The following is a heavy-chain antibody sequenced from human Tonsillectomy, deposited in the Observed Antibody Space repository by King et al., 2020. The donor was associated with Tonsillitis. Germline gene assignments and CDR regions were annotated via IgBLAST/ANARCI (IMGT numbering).Heavy chain of an antibody. CDR2: INPNSGGT. J-gene: IGHJ4*02. D-gene: IGHD6-19*01. Sequence: QLVQSGAEVKKPGASVKVSCKASGYTFTGYYIHWVRQAPGQGLEGMGWINPNSGGTNYAQKLQGRVTMTRDTSISTAYMELSRLRSDDTAGYYFGRDIGYSSGFAYWGQGAPVTVSS. V-gene: IGHV1-2*02. CDR3: GRDIGYSSGFAY. CDR1: GYTFTGYY.